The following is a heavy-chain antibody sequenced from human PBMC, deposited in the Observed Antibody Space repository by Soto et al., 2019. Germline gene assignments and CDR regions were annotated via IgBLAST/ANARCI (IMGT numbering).Heavy chain of an antibody. CDR3: AKSTVTTLGIYYYYYGMDV. CDR2: ISGSGGST. V-gene: IGHV3-23*01. Sequence: GGSLRLSCAASGFTFSSYAMSWVRQAPGKGLEWVSAISGSGGSTYYADSVKGRFTISRDNSKNTLYLQMNSLRAEDTAVYYCAKSTVTTLGIYYYYYGMDVWGQGTTVTVSS. D-gene: IGHD4-17*01. J-gene: IGHJ6*02. CDR1: GFTFSSYA.